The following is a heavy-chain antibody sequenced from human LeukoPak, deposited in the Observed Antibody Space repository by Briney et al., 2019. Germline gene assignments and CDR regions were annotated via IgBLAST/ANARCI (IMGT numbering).Heavy chain of an antibody. D-gene: IGHD2-8*01. CDR1: GFTFSNAW. J-gene: IGHJ4*02. Sequence: GGSLRLSCAASGFTFSNAWMSWVRQAPGKGLEWVGRIKNIGDGGTTEYAAPVKGRFSISRDDSKKTLYLQMNSLKIEDTAVYYCTPNGFRDFDYWGQGTLVTVSS. CDR3: TPNGFRDFDY. V-gene: IGHV3-15*01. CDR2: IKNIGDGGTT.